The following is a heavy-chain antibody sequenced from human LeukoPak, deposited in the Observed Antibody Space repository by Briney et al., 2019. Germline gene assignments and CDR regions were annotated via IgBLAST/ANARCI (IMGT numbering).Heavy chain of an antibody. J-gene: IGHJ4*02. V-gene: IGHV4-39*07. CDR1: GGSISSSSYY. CDR3: ARYRLAVAGILDY. Sequence: SETLSLTCTVSGGSISSSSYYWGWIRQPPGKGLEWIGSIYYSGSTYYNPSLKSRVTISVDTSKNQFSLKLSSVTAADTAVYYCARYRLAVAGILDYWGQGTLVTVSS. D-gene: IGHD6-19*01. CDR2: IYYSGST.